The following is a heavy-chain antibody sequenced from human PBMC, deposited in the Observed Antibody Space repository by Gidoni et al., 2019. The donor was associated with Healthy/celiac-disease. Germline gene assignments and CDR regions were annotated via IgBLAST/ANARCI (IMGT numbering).Heavy chain of an antibody. Sequence: QVQLQQLGAGLLKPSETLSLTCAVYGGSFSGYYWSWIRQPPGKGLEWIGEINHSGSTNYNPSLKSRVTISVDTSKNQFSLKLSSVTAADTAVYYCAREVYGALFWYWGQGTLVTVSS. J-gene: IGHJ4*02. CDR3: AREVYGALFWY. V-gene: IGHV4-34*01. CDR1: GGSFSGYY. D-gene: IGHD4-17*01. CDR2: INHSGST.